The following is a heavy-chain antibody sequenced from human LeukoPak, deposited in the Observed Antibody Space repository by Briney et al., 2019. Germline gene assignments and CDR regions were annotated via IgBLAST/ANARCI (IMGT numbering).Heavy chain of an antibody. J-gene: IGHJ3*02. D-gene: IGHD3-3*01. CDR3: ARGIPTYYDFWSGSDDAFDI. CDR1: GFTFSSYW. V-gene: IGHV3-7*01. CDR2: IKQDGSEK. Sequence: GGSLRLXCAASGFTFSSYWMSWVRQAPGKGLEWVANIKQDGSEKYYVDSVKGRFTISGDNATNSLYLQMNSLRAEDTAVYYCARGIPTYYDFWSGSDDAFDIWGQGTMVTVSS.